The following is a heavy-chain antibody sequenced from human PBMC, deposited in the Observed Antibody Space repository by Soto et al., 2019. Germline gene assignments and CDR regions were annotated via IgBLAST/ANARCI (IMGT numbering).Heavy chain of an antibody. CDR1: GYTFTSYG. D-gene: IGHD4-17*01. CDR2: ISAYNGNT. J-gene: IGHJ4*02. V-gene: IGHV1-18*01. CDR3: ARERALYDYGDYLGVFAGGEFDY. Sequence: QVQLVQSGAEVKKPGASVKVSCKASGYTFTSYGISWVRQAPGQGLEWMGWISAYNGNTNYEQKLQGRVTMTTDTSRSPAYMELRSLRSDDTAVYYCARERALYDYGDYLGVFAGGEFDYWGQGTLVTVSS.